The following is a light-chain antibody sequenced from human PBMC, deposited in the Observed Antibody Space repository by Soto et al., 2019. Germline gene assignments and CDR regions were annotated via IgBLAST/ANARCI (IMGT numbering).Light chain of an antibody. CDR2: TAS. J-gene: IGKJ4*01. CDR3: KERGRWPRAT. Sequence: EMVLTQSPATLSLSPGESATLSCRASQNVGLNFAWYQQKSGQPPRLLIHTASSRATGIPDRFSGSGSRTDFTLTISRLEAAKNAVYFLKERGRWPRATVGGGTKVEMK. CDR1: QNVGLN. V-gene: IGKV3-11*01.